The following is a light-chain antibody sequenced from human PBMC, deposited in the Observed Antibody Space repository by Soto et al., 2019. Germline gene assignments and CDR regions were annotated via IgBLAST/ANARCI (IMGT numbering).Light chain of an antibody. CDR2: AAS. Sequence: DIQMTQSPSSVSASVGDRVTITCRASQGISSGLAWYQQKPGKAPQLLIYAASNLQSGVPSRFSGSVSGTDFTLTISSLQPEDFATYYCQQANSFPYSFGQGTKLEIK. CDR3: QQANSFPYS. J-gene: IGKJ2*03. V-gene: IGKV1-12*01. CDR1: QGISSG.